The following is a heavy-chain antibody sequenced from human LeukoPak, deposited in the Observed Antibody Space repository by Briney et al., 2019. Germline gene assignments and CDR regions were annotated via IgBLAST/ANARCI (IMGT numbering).Heavy chain of an antibody. CDR3: TRGRYCSSTSCSPNWFDP. CDR1: GFTFSNAW. D-gene: IGHD2-2*01. CDR2: IKSKTDGGTT. V-gene: IGHV3-15*01. J-gene: IGHJ5*02. Sequence: GGSLRLSCAASGFTFSNAWMSWVRQDPGKGLEWVGRIKSKTDGGTTDYAAPVKGRFTISRDDSKNTLYLQMNSLKTEDTAVYYCTRGRYCSSTSCSPNWFDPWGQGTLVTVSS.